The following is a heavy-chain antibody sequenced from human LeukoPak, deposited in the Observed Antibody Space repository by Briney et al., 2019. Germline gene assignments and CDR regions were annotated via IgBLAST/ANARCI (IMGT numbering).Heavy chain of an antibody. CDR2: IYYSGST. CDR1: GGSISSGGYY. V-gene: IGHV4-31*03. Sequence: SETLSLTCTVSGGSISSGGYYWSWIRQHPGKGLEWIGYIYYSGSTYYNPSLKSRVTISVDTSKNQFSLKLSSVTAADTAVYYCAKDPYYYDSSGYYYVDYWGQGTLVTVSS. CDR3: AKDPYYYDSSGYYYVDY. D-gene: IGHD3-22*01. J-gene: IGHJ4*02.